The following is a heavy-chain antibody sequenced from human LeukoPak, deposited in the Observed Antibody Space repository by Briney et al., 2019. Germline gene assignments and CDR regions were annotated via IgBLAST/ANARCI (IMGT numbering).Heavy chain of an antibody. CDR1: GYTFTSYY. CDR2: INPNSGGT. CDR3: ARAGGYSGYDPFDY. J-gene: IGHJ4*02. V-gene: IGHV1-2*02. Sequence: ASVKVSCKASGYTFTSYYMHWVRQAPGQGLEWMGWINPNSGGTNYAQKFQGRVTMTRDTSISTAYMELSRLRSDDTAVYYCARAGGYSGYDPFDYWGQGTLVTVSS. D-gene: IGHD5-12*01.